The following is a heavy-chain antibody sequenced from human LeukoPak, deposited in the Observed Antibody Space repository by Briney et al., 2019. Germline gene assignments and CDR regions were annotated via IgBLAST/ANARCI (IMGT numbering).Heavy chain of an antibody. D-gene: IGHD1-14*01. CDR3: ARGRPVDF. V-gene: IGHV3-30*04. CDR2: ISYDGSND. J-gene: IGHJ4*02. Sequence: PGRSLTLTCAASGFSFSDYALDWVRQAPGKGLEWVAVISYDGSNDYYADSVKGRFTISRDNSKSTLYLQMNSLRAEDTAVYYCARGRPVDFWGQGTLVTVSS. CDR1: GFSFSDYA.